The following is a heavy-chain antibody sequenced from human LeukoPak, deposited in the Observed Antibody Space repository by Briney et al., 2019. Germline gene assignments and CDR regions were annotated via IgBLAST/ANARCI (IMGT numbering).Heavy chain of an antibody. Sequence: SETLSLTCAVSGASITSYYWNWIRQSPGKGLEWIGYIHHTGKNWYNPPLQSRVTLSVDTSKSEFSLRLNSVTAADTAVYYCAKWHEKLLAFDSWGQGTLVTVSS. D-gene: IGHD1-7*01. CDR3: AKWHEKLLAFDS. CDR2: IHHTGKN. J-gene: IGHJ4*02. V-gene: IGHV4-59*01. CDR1: GASITSYY.